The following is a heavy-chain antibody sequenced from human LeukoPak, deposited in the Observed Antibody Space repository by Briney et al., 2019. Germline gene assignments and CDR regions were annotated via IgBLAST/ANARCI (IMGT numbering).Heavy chain of an antibody. V-gene: IGHV4-59*01. CDR1: GGSLSFYY. J-gene: IGHJ4*02. D-gene: IGHD2-8*01. CDR2: NYYSRST. Sequence: ETLSLPCTVCGGSLSFYYGSCMREPPGKGLGGIICNYYSRSTNYNPAPQSRVTISVDTSTNQFSLRLSSVTAADTAMYYCARSGTKTNGFDYWGQGTLVTVSS. CDR3: ARSGTKTNGFDY.